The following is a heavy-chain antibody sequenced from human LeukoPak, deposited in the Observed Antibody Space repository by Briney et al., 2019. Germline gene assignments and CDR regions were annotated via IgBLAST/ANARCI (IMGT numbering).Heavy chain of an antibody. CDR2: IYNSGST. J-gene: IGHJ2*01. CDR1: DGSISSYY. V-gene: IGHV4-59*01. CDR3: SRNKGPYWYFDL. Sequence: PSESLTLTCAVSDGSISSYYWNWIRQPPGKGLEWIGNIYNSGSTDYNHSLKSRVTISVNKSKKLIYLQMTTVTAGDTALYYCSRNKGPYWYFDLWGRGTLVTVSS.